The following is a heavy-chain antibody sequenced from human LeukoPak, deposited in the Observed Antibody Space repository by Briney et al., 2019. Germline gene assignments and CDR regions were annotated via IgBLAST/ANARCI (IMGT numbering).Heavy chain of an antibody. V-gene: IGHV4-59*08. CDR1: GGSIISYY. CDR3: ARHLSTIAAAEY. CDR2: IYYSGST. D-gene: IGHD6-13*01. J-gene: IGHJ4*02. Sequence: NPSETLSLTCTVSGGSIISYYWSWIRQPPGKGLEWIGYIYYSGSTNYNPSLKSRVTISVDTSKNQFSLKLSSVTAADTAVYYCARHLSTIAAAEYWGQGTLVTVSS.